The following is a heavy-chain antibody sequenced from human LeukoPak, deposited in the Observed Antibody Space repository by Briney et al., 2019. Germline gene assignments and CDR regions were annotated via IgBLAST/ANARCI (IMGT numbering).Heavy chain of an antibody. CDR3: ATPRGSSGWYDSLDY. V-gene: IGHV1-18*01. J-gene: IGHJ4*02. CDR2: ISAYNGNT. Sequence: ASVKVSCKASGYTFTSYGISWVRPAPGQGLEWMGWISAYNGNTNYAQKLQGRVTMTTDTSTSTAYMELRSLRSDDTAVYYCATPRGSSGWYDSLDYWGQGTLVTVSS. CDR1: GYTFTSYG. D-gene: IGHD6-19*01.